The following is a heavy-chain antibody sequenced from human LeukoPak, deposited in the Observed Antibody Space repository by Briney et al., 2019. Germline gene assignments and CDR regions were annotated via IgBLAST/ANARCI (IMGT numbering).Heavy chain of an antibody. CDR3: ARYCSGGSCTGGFDP. CDR2: INPNSGGT. J-gene: IGHJ5*02. CDR1: GYTFTGYY. Sequence: GASVKVSCTASGYTFTGYYMHWVRQAPGQGLEWMGWINPNSGGTNYAQKFQGRVTMTRDTSISTAYMELSRLRSDDTAVYYCARYCSGGSCTGGFDPWDQGTLVTVSS. V-gene: IGHV1-2*02. D-gene: IGHD2-15*01.